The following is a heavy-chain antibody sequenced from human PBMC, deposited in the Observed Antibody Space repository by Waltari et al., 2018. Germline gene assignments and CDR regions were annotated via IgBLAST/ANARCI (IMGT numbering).Heavy chain of an antibody. V-gene: IGHV3-15*01. J-gene: IGHJ4*02. CDR3: STSGELGQ. Sequence: EVLLVESGGGLVQPGGSLRLSCAASGFTFSNAWMNWVSQAPGKGLEWVGRIRSKTYGATIDYAAPVKDRFTISRDDSKNMVYLQMSSLKIEDTAVYYCSTSGELGQGGQGTLLTVSS. CDR1: GFTFSNAW. D-gene: IGHD3-10*01. CDR2: IRSKTYGATI.